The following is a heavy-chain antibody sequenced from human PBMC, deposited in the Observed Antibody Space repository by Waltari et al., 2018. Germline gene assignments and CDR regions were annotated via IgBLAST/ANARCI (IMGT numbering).Heavy chain of an antibody. Sequence: EVQLVQSGAEVKKPEESLRISGEGSGYSLTSHWISWVRQMPGKGLEWVGRVDPSDSFRNYGPAFEGHVTISVDQSLRTAYLQWDSLKASDTAIYYCVRHRTTYPLEIDYWGQGTLVTVSS. V-gene: IGHV5-10-1*01. CDR2: VDPSDSFR. J-gene: IGHJ4*02. CDR1: GYSLTSHW. CDR3: VRHRTTYPLEIDY. D-gene: IGHD2-2*01.